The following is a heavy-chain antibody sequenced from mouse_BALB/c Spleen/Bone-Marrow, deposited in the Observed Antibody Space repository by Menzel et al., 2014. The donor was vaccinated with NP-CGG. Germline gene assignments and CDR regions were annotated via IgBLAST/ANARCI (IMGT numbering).Heavy chain of an antibody. Sequence: QVQLKESGAELAKPGAPVRMSCKTSGYTFTSYWMHWVKQRPGQGLEWFGYIDPSTGYTEFNQKFKDRATLTADKSSSTAYMQLSSLTSEDSAVYYCARSYGNYVDYWGQGTTLTASS. CDR1: GYTFTSYW. J-gene: IGHJ2*01. D-gene: IGHD2-1*01. CDR3: ARSYGNYVDY. CDR2: IDPSTGYT. V-gene: IGHV1-7*01.